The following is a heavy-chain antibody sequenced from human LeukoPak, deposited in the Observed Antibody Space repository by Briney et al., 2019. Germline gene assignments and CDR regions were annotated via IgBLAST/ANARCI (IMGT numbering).Heavy chain of an antibody. CDR3: ARRGDGYCSSTSCYEGYYFDY. Sequence: GGSLRLSCAASGFTFRSYSMNWVRQAPGKGLEWVSSISSSSSYIYYADSVKGRFTISRDNAKNSLYLQMNSLRAEDTAVYYCARRGDGYCSSTSCYEGYYFDYWGQGTLVTVSS. CDR1: GFTFRSYS. J-gene: IGHJ4*02. V-gene: IGHV3-21*01. CDR2: ISSSSSYI. D-gene: IGHD2-2*03.